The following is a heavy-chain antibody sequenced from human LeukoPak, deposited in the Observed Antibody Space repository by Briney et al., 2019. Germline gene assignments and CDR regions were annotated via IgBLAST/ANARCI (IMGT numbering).Heavy chain of an antibody. V-gene: IGHV1-69*06. CDR3: ARSLRYCSSTSCYVGGWDYYYYGMDV. D-gene: IGHD2-2*01. CDR1: GGTFSSYA. CDR2: IIPIFGTA. Sequence: SVKVSCKASGGTFSSYAISWVRQAPGQGLEWMGGIIPIFGTANYAQKFQGRVTITADKSTSTAYMELSSLRSEDTAVYYCARSLRYCSSTSCYVGGWDYYYYGMDVWGKGTTVTVPS. J-gene: IGHJ6*04.